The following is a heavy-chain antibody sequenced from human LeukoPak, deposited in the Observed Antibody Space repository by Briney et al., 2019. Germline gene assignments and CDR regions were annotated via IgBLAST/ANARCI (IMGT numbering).Heavy chain of an antibody. CDR3: ARQDGMALYYSDY. Sequence: GESLKISCKGSGYSFTRYWIAWVRQMPGKGLEWMGIIYPGYSDTRYSPSFQGQVTISADKSISTAYLQWSSLKASDTAMYYCARQDGMALYYSDYWGQGTLVTVSS. D-gene: IGHD1-14*01. J-gene: IGHJ4*02. CDR2: IYPGYSDT. CDR1: GYSFTRYW. V-gene: IGHV5-51*01.